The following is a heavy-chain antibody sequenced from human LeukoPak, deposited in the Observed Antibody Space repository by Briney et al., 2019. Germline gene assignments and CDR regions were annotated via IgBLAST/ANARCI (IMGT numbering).Heavy chain of an antibody. CDR3: AKDGVYGPGCCYYFDY. CDR2: ISGSGVNT. V-gene: IGHV3-23*01. Sequence: PGRSLRVSCVASGFTFSSYAMSWVRQAPGKGLEWVSAISGSGVNTYYADSVKGRFTISRDNSKNTLYLQMNSLRVEDTAVYYCAKDGVYGPGCCYYFDYWGQGTLVTVSS. D-gene: IGHD3-10*01. CDR1: GFTFSSYA. J-gene: IGHJ4*02.